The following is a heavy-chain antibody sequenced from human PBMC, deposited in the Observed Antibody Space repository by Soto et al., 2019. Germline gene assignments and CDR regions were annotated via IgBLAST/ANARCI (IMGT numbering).Heavy chain of an antibody. CDR1: GGTFSSYA. CDR2: IIPIFGTA. D-gene: IGHD6-13*01. V-gene: IGHV1-69*01. CDR3: ARGHRSSGYWNTDY. Sequence: QVQLVQSGAEVKKPGSSVKVSCQASGGTFSSYAISWVRQAPGQGLEGMGGIIPIFGTANYAQKFQGRVTITAEEHTSTAYMELSSLRSEDTDEYYCARGHRSSGYWNTDYWGQGTLVTVSS. J-gene: IGHJ4*02.